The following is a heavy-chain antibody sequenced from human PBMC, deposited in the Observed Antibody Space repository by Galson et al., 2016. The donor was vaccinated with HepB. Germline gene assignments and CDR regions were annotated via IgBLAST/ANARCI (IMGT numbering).Heavy chain of an antibody. D-gene: IGHD4-17*01. Sequence: LSLTCTVSGGTINSGEFYWSWIRQPPGKGLEWIGYVYYSGFPYYNPSLKSRVTISLDTSKNQFSLKLNSVTAADAAVYYCASATTVTTYWYFDLWGRGTLVTVSS. V-gene: IGHV4-30-4*01. CDR3: ASATTVTTYWYFDL. J-gene: IGHJ2*01. CDR2: VYYSGFP. CDR1: GGTINSGEFY.